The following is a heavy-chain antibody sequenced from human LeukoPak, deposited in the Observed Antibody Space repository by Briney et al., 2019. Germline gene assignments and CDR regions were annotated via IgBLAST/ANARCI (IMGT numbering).Heavy chain of an antibody. CDR1: GFTFSSYE. J-gene: IGHJ6*03. CDR3: AADDGIAGAATYRNYMDV. D-gene: IGHD6-13*01. CDR2: ISSSGSTI. V-gene: IGHV3-48*03. Sequence: TGGSLRLSCAASGFTFSSYEMNWVRQAPGQGLEWVSYISSSGSTIYYADSVKGRFTISRDNAKNSLYLQMNSLRAEDSAADYCAADDGIAGAATYRNYMDVWGKGTTVTISS.